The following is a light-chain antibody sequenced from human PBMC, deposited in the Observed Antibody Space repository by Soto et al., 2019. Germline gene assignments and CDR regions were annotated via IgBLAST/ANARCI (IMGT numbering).Light chain of an antibody. CDR3: QQYGDLPVT. CDR1: EDIRNS. CDR2: DAS. Sequence: DIQMTQSPSSLSASVGDRVTITCQANEDIRNSLHWYQQKPGKATNLLIYDASNVETGVPSRFSGSGFGTDFTVTIRSLQHEDVATYYFQQYGDLPVTFGPGTKVDIK. V-gene: IGKV1-33*01. J-gene: IGKJ3*01.